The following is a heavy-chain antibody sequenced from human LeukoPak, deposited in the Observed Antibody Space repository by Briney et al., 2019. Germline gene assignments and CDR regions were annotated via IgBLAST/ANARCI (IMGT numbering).Heavy chain of an antibody. J-gene: IGHJ6*03. Sequence: GGSLRLSCAASGFTFSSYAMSWVRQAPGKGLEWVSAISGSGGSTYYADSVKGRFTISRDNSKNTLYLQMNSLRAEDTAVYYCAKVRTEYSYGSPMDVWGKGTTVTVSS. D-gene: IGHD5-18*01. CDR1: GFTFSSYA. CDR3: AKVRTEYSYGSPMDV. CDR2: ISGSGGST. V-gene: IGHV3-23*01.